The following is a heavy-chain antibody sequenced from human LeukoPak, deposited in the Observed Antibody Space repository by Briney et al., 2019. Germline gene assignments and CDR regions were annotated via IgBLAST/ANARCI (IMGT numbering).Heavy chain of an antibody. CDR1: GFTFSSYG. CDR2: ISYDGSNK. CDR3: AKSTSLRYFDWLEFDY. J-gene: IGHJ4*02. D-gene: IGHD3-9*01. V-gene: IGHV3-30*18. Sequence: GGSLRLSCAASGFTFSSYGMHWVRQAPGKGLEWVAVISYDGSNKYYADSVKGRFTISRDNSKNTLYLQMNSLRAEDTAVYYCAKSTSLRYFDWLEFDYWGQGTLLTVSS.